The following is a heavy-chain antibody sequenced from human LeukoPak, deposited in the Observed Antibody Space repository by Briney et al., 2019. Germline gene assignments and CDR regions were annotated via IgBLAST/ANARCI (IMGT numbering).Heavy chain of an antibody. CDR1: GGTFSSYA. J-gene: IGHJ5*02. CDR3: AREGGSIYIAAAGYNWFDP. D-gene: IGHD6-13*01. CDR2: IIPIFGIA. Sequence: SVKVSCKASGGTFSSYAISWVRQAPGQGLEWMGGIIPIFGIASYAQKFQGRVTITADKSTSTAYMELSSLRSEDTAVYYCAREGGSIYIAAAGYNWFDPWGQGTLVTVSS. V-gene: IGHV1-69*10.